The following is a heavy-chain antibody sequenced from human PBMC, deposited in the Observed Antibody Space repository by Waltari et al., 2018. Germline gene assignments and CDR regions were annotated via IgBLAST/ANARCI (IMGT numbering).Heavy chain of an antibody. CDR2: ISNRSGAT. J-gene: IGHJ5*02. CDR3: AKEKRGA. D-gene: IGHD3-10*01. V-gene: IGHV3-23*01. Sequence: EVQLLESGGGLVQTGGSLRLSCAASGFSFSSYGMSWVRQSPGKGLEWVSGISNRSGATHYADSVKGRFSISRDNSKDTLYLQMNSLRAEDTAVYYCAKEKRGAWGQGTLVTVSS. CDR1: GFSFSSYG.